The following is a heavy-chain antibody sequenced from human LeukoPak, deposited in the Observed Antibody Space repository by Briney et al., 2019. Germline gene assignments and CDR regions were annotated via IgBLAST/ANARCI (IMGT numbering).Heavy chain of an antibody. V-gene: IGHV3-23*01. Sequence: PGGSLRLSCAASGFTFSSYAMSWVRQTPGKGLEWVSAISGSGGSTYYADSVKGRFTISRDNSKNTLYLQMNSLRAEDTAVYYCAKILYFDYNFDYWGQGTLVTVSS. J-gene: IGHJ4*02. CDR2: ISGSGGST. CDR1: GFTFSSYA. CDR3: AKILYFDYNFDY. D-gene: IGHD3-9*01.